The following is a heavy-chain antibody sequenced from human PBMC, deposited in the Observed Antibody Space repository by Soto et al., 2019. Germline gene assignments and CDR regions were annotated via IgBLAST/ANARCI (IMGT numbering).Heavy chain of an antibody. J-gene: IGHJ6*02. CDR3: ARQTSGRIALAGKATKGMDV. CDR1: GYSFTSYL. CDR2: IDPSDSYT. Sequence: GESLKISFKGSGYSFTSYLISWVRQMPVKGLEWMGRIDPSDSYTNYSPSFQGHVTISADKSISTAYLQWSSLKASDTAMYYCARQTSGRIALAGKATKGMDVCGQGTTVTVYS. D-gene: IGHD6-19*01. V-gene: IGHV5-10-1*01.